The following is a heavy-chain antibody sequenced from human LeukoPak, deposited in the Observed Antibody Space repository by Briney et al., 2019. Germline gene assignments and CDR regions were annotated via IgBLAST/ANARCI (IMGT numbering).Heavy chain of an antibody. V-gene: IGHV3-21*01. CDR3: ARVLETDCTGGSCYSGLDY. CDR2: ISRTGTYI. Sequence: GGSLRLSCAASGFTFSSYNMKWVRQAPGEGLEWVSSISRTGTYIYYADSVKGRFTVSRDNAQNSLYLQMNSLRVEDTAVYYCARVLETDCTGGSCYSGLDYWGQGTLVTVSS. CDR1: GFTFSSYN. J-gene: IGHJ4*02. D-gene: IGHD2-15*01.